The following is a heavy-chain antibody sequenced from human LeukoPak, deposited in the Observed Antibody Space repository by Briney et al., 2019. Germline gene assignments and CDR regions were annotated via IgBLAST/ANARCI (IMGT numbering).Heavy chain of an antibody. D-gene: IGHD2-15*01. J-gene: IGHJ6*02. CDR2: ISWNGGSR. Sequence: GGSLRLSCAASGFTFDDYAMHWVRQAPGKGLEWVSGISWNGGSRDYADSVKGRFTISRDNAKNSLYSQMNSLRAEDTALYYCAKDIEEAAPPNYGKDVWGQGTTVTVSS. CDR1: GFTFDDYA. V-gene: IGHV3-9*01. CDR3: AKDIEEAAPPNYGKDV.